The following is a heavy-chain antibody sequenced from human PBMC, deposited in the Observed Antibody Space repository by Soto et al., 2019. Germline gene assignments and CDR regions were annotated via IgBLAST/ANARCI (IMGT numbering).Heavy chain of an antibody. CDR2: IYYSGGA. J-gene: IGHJ4*02. CDR1: GGSVSSNSYY. CDR3: AAGWNPRPLDY. V-gene: IGHV4-61*01. Sequence: VQLQESGPGLVKPSETLSLTCTVSGGSVSSNSYYWSWIRQPPGKGLEWIAYIYYSGGANYNPSLKSRVTISVDTSKNQFSLKLSSVTAADTAVYYCAAGWNPRPLDYWGQGTLVTASS. D-gene: IGHD1-1*01.